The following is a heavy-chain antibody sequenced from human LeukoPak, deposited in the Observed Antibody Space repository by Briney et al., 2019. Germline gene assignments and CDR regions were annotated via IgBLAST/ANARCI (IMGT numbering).Heavy chain of an antibody. V-gene: IGHV3-11*04. J-gene: IGHJ4*02. D-gene: IGHD2-15*01. Sequence: AGGSLRLSCAASGFTFSDSYMTWIRQAPGKGLEWVSYISNSGSSIYYADSVKGRFTTSRDNAKSSLYLQMNSLRAEDTAVYYCAKEGYCSGGSCYSPYYFDYWGQGTLVTVSS. CDR1: GFTFSDSY. CDR3: AKEGYCSGGSCYSPYYFDY. CDR2: ISNSGSSI.